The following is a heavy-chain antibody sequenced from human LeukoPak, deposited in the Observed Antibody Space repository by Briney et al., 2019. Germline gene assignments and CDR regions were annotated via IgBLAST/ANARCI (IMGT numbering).Heavy chain of an antibody. J-gene: IGHJ4*02. CDR2: ISYDGSNK. CDR3: ARTPYYNWNHLIDY. D-gene: IGHD1-14*01. Sequence: GGSLRLSCAASGFTFSSYAMHWVRQAPGKGLEWVAVISYDGSNKYYADSVKGRFTISRDNSKNTLYLQMNSLRAEDTAVYYCARTPYYNWNHLIDYWGQGTLVTVSS. V-gene: IGHV3-30-3*01. CDR1: GFTFSSYA.